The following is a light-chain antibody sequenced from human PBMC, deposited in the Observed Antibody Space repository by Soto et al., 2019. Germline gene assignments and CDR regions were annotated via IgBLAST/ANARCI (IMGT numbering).Light chain of an antibody. CDR3: ISYTSSSTLGV. V-gene: IGLV2-14*01. CDR1: SSDVGGYNY. CDR2: DVS. J-gene: IGLJ7*01. Sequence: QSALTQPASVSGSPGQSITISCTGTSSDVGGYNYVSWYQQHPGKAPKLMFYDVSNRPSGVSNRFSGSKSGNTASLTISGLQAEDEADYYCISYTSSSTLGVFGGGTKLTVL.